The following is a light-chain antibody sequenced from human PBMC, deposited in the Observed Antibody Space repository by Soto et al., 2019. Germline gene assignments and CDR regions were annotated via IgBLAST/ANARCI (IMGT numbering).Light chain of an antibody. CDR2: DVS. Sequence: QSVLTQPRSVSGSPGQSVTISCTGNSSDVGAYNYVSWYQHHPGKAPKVMIFDVSERPSGVPDRFSGSKSGNTASLTISGLQAEDEGEYYCCSYAGTYSWVFGGGTKLTVL. CDR3: CSYAGTYSWV. CDR1: SSDVGAYNY. V-gene: IGLV2-11*01. J-gene: IGLJ3*02.